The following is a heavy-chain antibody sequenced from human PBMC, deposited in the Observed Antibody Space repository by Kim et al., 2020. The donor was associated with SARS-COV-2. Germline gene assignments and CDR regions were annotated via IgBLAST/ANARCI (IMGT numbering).Heavy chain of an antibody. D-gene: IGHD3-9*01. J-gene: IGHJ3*02. Sequence: ASVKVSCKASGYTFTSYGISWVRQAPGQGLEWMGWISAYNGNTNYAQKLQGRVTMTTDTSTSTAYMELRSLRSDDTAVYYCARALTFIYDILTGYYSRGDAFDIWGQGTMVTVSS. CDR1: GYTFTSYG. V-gene: IGHV1-18*01. CDR3: ARALTFIYDILTGYYSRGDAFDI. CDR2: ISAYNGNT.